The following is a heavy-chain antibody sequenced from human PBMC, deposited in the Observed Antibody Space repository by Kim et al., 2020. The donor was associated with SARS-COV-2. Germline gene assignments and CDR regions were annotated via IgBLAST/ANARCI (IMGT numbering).Heavy chain of an antibody. V-gene: IGHV3-21*01. D-gene: IGHD2-15*01. CDR3: ARARWTPNYYFDY. CDR1: GFTFSRNN. Sequence: GGSLRLSCAASGFTFSRNNINWVRQAPGKGLEWVSSISSTSDYIYYADSVKGRFTISRDNAKSSLYLQMNSLRAEDTAVYYCARARWTPNYYFDYWGHGTLVTVSS. J-gene: IGHJ4*01. CDR2: ISSTSDYI.